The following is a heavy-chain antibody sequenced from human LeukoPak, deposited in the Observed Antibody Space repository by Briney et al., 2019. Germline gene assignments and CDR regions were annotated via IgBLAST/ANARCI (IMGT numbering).Heavy chain of an antibody. CDR3: AKEIYFFEQ. J-gene: IGHJ4*02. CDR2: VHYGGST. CDR1: GGSIRSNNYF. Sequence: SETLSLTCTVSGGSIRSNNYFWAWIRQPPGKGLEWIGSVHYGGSTYYNPSLASRATITLKSSKKQVSPQVTSVTATDPAVYCCAKEIYFFEQWGQGTLVTVSP. D-gene: IGHD2-21*01. V-gene: IGHV4-39*07.